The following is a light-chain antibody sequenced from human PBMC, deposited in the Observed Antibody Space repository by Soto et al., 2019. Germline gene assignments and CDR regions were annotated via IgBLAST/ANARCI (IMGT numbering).Light chain of an antibody. J-gene: IGLJ2*01. CDR3: SSYAGRITLV. CDR2: DDN. CDR1: RSDVGGYNL. V-gene: IGLV2-23*01. Sequence: QSGLTQPASVSGSPGQSITMSCTGSRSDVGGYNLVSWYQQHPGKAPKLLISDDNKRPSGVSDRFSGSKSGNTASLTISGLQAEDEGDYYCSSYAGRITLVFGGGTTLPVL.